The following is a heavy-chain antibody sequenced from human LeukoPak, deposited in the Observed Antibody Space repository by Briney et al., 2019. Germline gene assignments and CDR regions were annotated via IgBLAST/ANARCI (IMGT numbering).Heavy chain of an antibody. Sequence: GGSLRLSCAASGFTFSSYTMCWVRQAPGKGLEWVSTISGSDGSTYYADSVKGRFTISRENSKDMVYLQMNSLRAEDTAVYYCGKVRPAPAYRGQGTLVTVSS. CDR2: ISGSDGST. CDR1: GFTFSSYT. J-gene: IGHJ4*02. CDR3: GKVRPAPAY. D-gene: IGHD2-2*01. V-gene: IGHV3-23*01.